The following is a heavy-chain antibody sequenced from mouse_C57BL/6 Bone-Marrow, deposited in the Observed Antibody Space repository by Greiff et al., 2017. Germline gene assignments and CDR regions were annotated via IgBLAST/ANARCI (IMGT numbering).Heavy chain of an antibody. CDR3: AREAYYYGSSYFDY. D-gene: IGHD1-1*01. J-gene: IGHJ2*01. CDR1: GYTFTSYW. Sequence: QVQLQQPGAELVKPGASVKMSCKASGYTFTSYWITWVKQRPGQGLEWIGEIYPGSGSTNYNEKFKSKATLTVDTSSSTAYMQLSSLTSEDSAVYYCAREAYYYGSSYFDYWGQGTTLTVSS. CDR2: IYPGSGST. V-gene: IGHV1-55*01.